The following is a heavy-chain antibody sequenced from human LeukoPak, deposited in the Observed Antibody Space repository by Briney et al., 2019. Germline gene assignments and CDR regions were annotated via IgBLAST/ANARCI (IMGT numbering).Heavy chain of an antibody. Sequence: GGSLRLSCAASGFTFSSYSMNWVRQAPGKGLEWVSYISSSSSTIYYADSVKGRFTISRDNAKNSLYLQINSLRAEDTAVYYCARVSSFDYWGQGTLVTVSS. CDR2: ISSSSSTI. V-gene: IGHV3-48*01. CDR3: ARVSSFDY. J-gene: IGHJ4*02. CDR1: GFTFSSYS.